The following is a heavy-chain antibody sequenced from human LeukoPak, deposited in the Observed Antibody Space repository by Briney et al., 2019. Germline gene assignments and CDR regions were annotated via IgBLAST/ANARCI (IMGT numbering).Heavy chain of an antibody. V-gene: IGHV3-23*01. Sequence: GGSLRLSCAASGFTFDNYAMNWVRQAPGKGLEWLSYIRGGGAVTRYSDSVKGRFTISRDNSKNTLYLQMNHLRAEDTAIYYCANCSASYYNDAFDIWGRGTMVTVSS. D-gene: IGHD3-10*02. CDR1: GFTFDNYA. CDR3: ANCSASYYNDAFDI. CDR2: IRGGGAVT. J-gene: IGHJ3*02.